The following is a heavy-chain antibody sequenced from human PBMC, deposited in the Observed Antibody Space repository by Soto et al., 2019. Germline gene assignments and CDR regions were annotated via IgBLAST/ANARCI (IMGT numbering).Heavy chain of an antibody. J-gene: IGHJ6*02. CDR1: GFTFSSYA. D-gene: IGHD3-22*01. CDR2: ISYDGSNK. Sequence: QVQLVESGGGVVQPGRSLRLSCAASGFTFSSYAMHWVRQAPGKGLEWVAVISYDGSNKYYADSVKGRFTISRDNSKNTLYLQMNSLRAEDTAVYYCAREGLDNYDSSGYPYYYYYYGMDVWGQGTTVTVSS. CDR3: AREGLDNYDSSGYPYYYYYYGMDV. V-gene: IGHV3-30-3*01.